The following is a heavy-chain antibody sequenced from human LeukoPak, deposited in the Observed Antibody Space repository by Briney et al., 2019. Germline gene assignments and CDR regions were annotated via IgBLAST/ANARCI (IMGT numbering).Heavy chain of an antibody. V-gene: IGHV4-39*07. Sequence: SETLSLTCTVSGGSLSSSNYYWGWIRQPPGKGLEWIGSIYYSGSTYYNPSLKSRVTISVDTSKNQFSLKLSSVTAADTAVYYCARDAPPGGNYYDPWHFDYWGQGTLVTVSS. CDR3: ARDAPPGGNYYDPWHFDY. J-gene: IGHJ4*02. D-gene: IGHD3-22*01. CDR1: GGSLSSSNYY. CDR2: IYYSGST.